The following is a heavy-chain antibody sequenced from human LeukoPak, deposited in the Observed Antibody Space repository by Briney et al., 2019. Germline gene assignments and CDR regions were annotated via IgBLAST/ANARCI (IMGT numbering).Heavy chain of an antibody. V-gene: IGHV3-30*18. J-gene: IGHJ5*02. D-gene: IGHD4-11*01. CDR1: GFTFSNAW. CDR3: AKDWGEATVTNWFDP. Sequence: GGSLRLSCAASGFTFSNAWMSWVRQAPGKGLEWVAVISYDGSNKFYADSVKGRFTISRDNSKNTLFLQINSLRPEDTAVYYCAKDWGEATVTNWFDPWGQGTLVTVSS. CDR2: ISYDGSNK.